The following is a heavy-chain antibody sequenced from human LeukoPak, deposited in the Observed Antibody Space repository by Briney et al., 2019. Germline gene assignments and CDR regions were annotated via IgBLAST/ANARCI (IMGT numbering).Heavy chain of an antibody. J-gene: IGHJ6*02. CDR3: ARMHLGDYYYYGMDV. Sequence: ASVKVSCKASGYTFTGYYMHWVRQAPGKGLEGMGWINPNSGGTNYAQKFQGRVTMTRDTSISTAYMELSRLRSDDTAVYYCARMHLGDYYYYGMDVWGQGTTVTVSS. V-gene: IGHV1-2*02. CDR1: GYTFTGYY. D-gene: IGHD3-16*01. CDR2: INPNSGGT.